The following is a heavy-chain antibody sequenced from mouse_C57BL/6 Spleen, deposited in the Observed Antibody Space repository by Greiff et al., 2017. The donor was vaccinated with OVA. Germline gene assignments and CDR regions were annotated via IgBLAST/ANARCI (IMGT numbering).Heavy chain of an antibody. V-gene: IGHV1-69*01. CDR1: GYTFTSHW. Sequence: VQLQQPGAELVMPGASVKLSCKASGYTFTSHWMHWVKQRPGQGLEWTGEIDPSDSYTNYNQKFKGKSTLTVDKSSSTAYMQRSSLTSEDSAVYYCARGVYGGYYFDYWGQGTTLTVSS. CDR3: ARGVYGGYYFDY. J-gene: IGHJ2*01. D-gene: IGHD1-1*02. CDR2: IDPSDSYT.